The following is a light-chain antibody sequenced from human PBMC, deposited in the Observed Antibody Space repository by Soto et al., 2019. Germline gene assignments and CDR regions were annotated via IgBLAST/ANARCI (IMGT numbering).Light chain of an antibody. V-gene: IGKV3-11*01. CDR2: DAS. CDR1: QSVSSY. CDR3: QQRSNWPSPYT. Sequence: EIVLTQSPGTLSLSPGERATLSCRASQSVSSYLAWYQQKPGQAPRLLIYDASNRATGIPARFSGSGSGTDFTLTISSLEPEDFAVYYCQQRSNWPSPYTFGQGNKLEIK. J-gene: IGKJ2*01.